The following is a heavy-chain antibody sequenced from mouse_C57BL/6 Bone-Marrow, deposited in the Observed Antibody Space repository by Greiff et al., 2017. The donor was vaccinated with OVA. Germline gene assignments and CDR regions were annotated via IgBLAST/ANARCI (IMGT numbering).Heavy chain of an antibody. Sequence: QVQLQQPGAELVRPGSSVKLSCKASGYTFTSYWMDWVKQRPGQGLEWIGNIYPSDSETHYNQKFKDKATLTVDKSSSTAYMQLSSLTSEDSVVYYCARGEGYYYGSSYAMDYWGQGTSVTVSS. CDR3: ARGEGYYYGSSYAMDY. CDR2: IYPSDSET. V-gene: IGHV1-61*01. J-gene: IGHJ4*01. CDR1: GYTFTSYW. D-gene: IGHD1-1*01.